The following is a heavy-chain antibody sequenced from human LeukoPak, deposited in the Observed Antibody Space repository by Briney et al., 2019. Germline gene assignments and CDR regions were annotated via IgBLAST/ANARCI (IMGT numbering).Heavy chain of an antibody. J-gene: IGHJ4*02. CDR1: GFTVSSNY. V-gene: IGHV3-66*01. Sequence: GGSLRLSCAASGFTVSSNYMSWVRQAPGMGLEWVSVIYSGGSTYYADSVKGRFTISRDNSKNTLYLQMNSLRAEDTAVYYCARVRGGSGWYDYWGQGTLVTVSS. CDR3: ARVRGGSGWYDY. D-gene: IGHD6-19*01. CDR2: IYSGGST.